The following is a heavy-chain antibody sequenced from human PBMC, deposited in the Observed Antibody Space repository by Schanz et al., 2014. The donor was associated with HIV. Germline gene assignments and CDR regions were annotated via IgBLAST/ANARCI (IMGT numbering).Heavy chain of an antibody. J-gene: IGHJ6*02. CDR3: AKDVPTVRTYGMDV. V-gene: IGHV3-23*01. CDR2: ISDSGGSP. CDR1: GFTFNSYA. Sequence: EVQLLESGGGLLHPGGSLRLSCAASGFTFNSYAMNALSWVRQAPGRGLEWVSVISDSGGSPYYADSVKGRFTISRDNAKDSLILQMNSLRAEDTAVYYCAKDVPTVRTYGMDVWGRGTTVTVS. D-gene: IGHD4-4*01.